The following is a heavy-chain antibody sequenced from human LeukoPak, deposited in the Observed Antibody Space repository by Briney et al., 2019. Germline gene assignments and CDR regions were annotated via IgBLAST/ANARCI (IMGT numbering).Heavy chain of an antibody. V-gene: IGHV4-34*01. Sequence: SETLSLTCAVYGGSFSGYYWSWIRQPPGKGLEWIGEINHSGSTNYNPSLKSRVTISVDTSKNQFSLKLSSVTAADTAVYYCARHGGRGSSSWPNYYYYYMDVWGKGTTVTVSS. D-gene: IGHD6-13*01. CDR1: GGSFSGYY. CDR3: ARHGGRGSSSWPNYYYYYMDV. J-gene: IGHJ6*03. CDR2: INHSGST.